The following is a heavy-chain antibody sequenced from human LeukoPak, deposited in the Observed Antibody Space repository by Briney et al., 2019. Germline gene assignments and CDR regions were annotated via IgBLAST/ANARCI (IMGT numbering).Heavy chain of an antibody. CDR2: ISGSGGST. D-gene: IGHD3-3*01. CDR3: AKANGDFVDAFDI. CDR1: GFIFSSYA. Sequence: GGSLRLSCAASGFIFSSYAMSWVRRAPGKGLEWVSAISGSGGSTYYADSVKGRFTISRDNSKNTLYLQMNSLRAEDTAVYYCAKANGDFVDAFDIWGQGTMVTVSS. V-gene: IGHV3-23*01. J-gene: IGHJ3*02.